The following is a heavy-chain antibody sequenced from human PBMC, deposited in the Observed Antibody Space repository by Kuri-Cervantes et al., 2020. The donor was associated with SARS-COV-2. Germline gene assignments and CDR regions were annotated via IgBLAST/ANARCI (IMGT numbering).Heavy chain of an antibody. D-gene: IGHD4-23*01. CDR3: ARPGGFLDV. CDR2: VNHRGST. V-gene: IGHV4-34*01. CDR1: GESFSGYY. Sequence: SETLSLTCAFYGESFSGYYWNWIRQSPGKGLEWIGEVNHRGSTNYNPSLKSRGTISVDTSKNQFSLKLSSVTAADTAVYYCARPGGFLDVWGKGTTVTVSS. J-gene: IGHJ6*04.